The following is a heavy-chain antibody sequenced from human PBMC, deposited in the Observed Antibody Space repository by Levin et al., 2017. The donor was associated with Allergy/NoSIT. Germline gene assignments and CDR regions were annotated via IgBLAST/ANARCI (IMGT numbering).Heavy chain of an antibody. CDR3: AREANTAMVPDAFDI. CDR2: ISSSSSTI. V-gene: IGHV3-48*02. D-gene: IGHD5-18*01. J-gene: IGHJ3*02. Sequence: TGGSLRLSCAASGFTFSSYSMNWVRQAPGKGLEWVSYISSSSSTIYYADSVKGRFTISRDNAKNSLYLQMNSLRDEDTAVYYCAREANTAMVPDAFDIWGQGTMVTVSS. CDR1: GFTFSSYS.